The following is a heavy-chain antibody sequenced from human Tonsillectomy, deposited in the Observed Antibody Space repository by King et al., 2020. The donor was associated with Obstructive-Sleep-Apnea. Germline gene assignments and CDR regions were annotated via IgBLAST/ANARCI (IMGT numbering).Heavy chain of an antibody. Sequence: HVQLQQWGAGLLKPSETLSLTCAVYGGSFSGYYWSWIRQPPGKGLEWIGEINHSGSTNFNPSLKSRVTVSVDPSKNQFSLNLSSVTAADTAVYYCARGVVVNYDILTGYSRGWFDPWGQGTLVTVSS. CDR2: INHSGST. D-gene: IGHD3-9*01. V-gene: IGHV4-34*01. CDR3: ARGVVVNYDILTGYSRGWFDP. CDR1: GGSFSGYY. J-gene: IGHJ5*02.